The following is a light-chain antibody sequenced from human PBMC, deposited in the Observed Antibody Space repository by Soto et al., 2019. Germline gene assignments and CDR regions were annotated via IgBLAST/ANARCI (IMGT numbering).Light chain of an antibody. J-gene: IGKJ4*02. CDR2: DAS. Sequence: IGWTQSPATLSMSPGARSTLSCRASQSVYTYLAWYQQNPGQAPRLLIYDASNRATGIPSRFSGSGSVTDFTLTIGSLEPEDFAVYYCQQRSSWPLTCGGGTKVEI. CDR1: QSVYTY. V-gene: IGKV3-11*01. CDR3: QQRSSWPLT.